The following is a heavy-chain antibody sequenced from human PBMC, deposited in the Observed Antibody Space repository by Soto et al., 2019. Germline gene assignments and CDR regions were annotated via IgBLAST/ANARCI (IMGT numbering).Heavy chain of an antibody. Sequence: EVQLVESGGGLETPGGSLTLSCAASGFTFSNDWMNWVRQAPGKGLEWVARIKTKIDGGTTDYAAPVQGRFFISRDDSHNTLFLQMNRLQTEDTAVYYWMTHADIEGRGHWGRGPLVTVAP. CDR3: MTHADIEGRGH. V-gene: IGHV3-15*01. D-gene: IGHD2-2*01. J-gene: IGHJ4*02. CDR2: IKTKIDGGTT. CDR1: GFTFSNDW.